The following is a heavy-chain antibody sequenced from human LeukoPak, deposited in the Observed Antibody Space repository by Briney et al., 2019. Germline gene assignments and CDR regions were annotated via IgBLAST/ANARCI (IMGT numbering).Heavy chain of an antibody. Sequence: GGSLRLSCAASGFTFSSYAMHWVRQAPGKGLEWVAVISYDGSNKYYADSVKGRFTISRDNSKNTLYLQMNSLRAEDTAVYYCARDRGGFLEWLHFDCWGQGTLVTVSS. J-gene: IGHJ4*02. CDR2: ISYDGSNK. CDR1: GFTFSSYA. V-gene: IGHV3-30-3*01. D-gene: IGHD3-3*01. CDR3: ARDRGGFLEWLHFDC.